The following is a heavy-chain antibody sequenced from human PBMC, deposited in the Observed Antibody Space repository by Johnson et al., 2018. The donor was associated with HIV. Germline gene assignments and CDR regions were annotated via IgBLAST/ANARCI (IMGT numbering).Heavy chain of an antibody. CDR1: EFTFSSYG. Sequence: QVQLVESGGGVVQPGRSLRLSCAASEFTFSSYGMHWVRQAPGKGLEWVAVTSYDGSNKYYADSVKGRFTISRDNSKNTLYLQMNSLRAEDTAVYYCAKDATLQDGTGAFDIWGQGTMVIVSS. J-gene: IGHJ3*02. CDR3: AKDATLQDGTGAFDI. CDR2: TSYDGSNK. D-gene: IGHD1-1*01. V-gene: IGHV3-30*18.